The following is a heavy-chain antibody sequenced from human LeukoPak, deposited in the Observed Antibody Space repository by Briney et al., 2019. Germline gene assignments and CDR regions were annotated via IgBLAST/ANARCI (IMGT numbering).Heavy chain of an antibody. CDR1: GFTFSSYS. CDR2: ISSSSSYK. CDR3: AREPWEILTGYYVTDY. V-gene: IGHV3-21*01. D-gene: IGHD3-9*01. Sequence: GGSLRLSCAASGFTFSSYSMSWVRQAPGKGLEWVSFISSSSSYKYYADSVMGRFTISRDNAKNSLYLQMNSLRAEDTAVYYFAREPWEILTGYYVTDYWGQGTLVTVSS. J-gene: IGHJ4*02.